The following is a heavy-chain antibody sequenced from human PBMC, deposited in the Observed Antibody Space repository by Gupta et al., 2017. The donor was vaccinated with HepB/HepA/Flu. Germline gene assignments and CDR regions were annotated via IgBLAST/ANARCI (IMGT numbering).Heavy chain of an antibody. CDR1: GFSLSNARMG. V-gene: IGHV2-26*01. Sequence: QVTLKESGPVLVKPTETLTLTCTVSGFSLSNARMGVSWIRQPPGKALEWLAHIFSNDEKSYSTSLKSRLTISKDTSKSQVVLTMTNMDPVDTATYYCARIRGRGEDYGDYLEDYWGQGTLVTVSS. CDR2: IFSNDEK. CDR3: ARIRGRGEDYGDYLEDY. J-gene: IGHJ4*02. D-gene: IGHD4-17*01.